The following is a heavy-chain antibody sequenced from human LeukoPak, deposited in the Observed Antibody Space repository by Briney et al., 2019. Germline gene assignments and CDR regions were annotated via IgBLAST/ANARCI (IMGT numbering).Heavy chain of an antibody. Sequence: GGSLRLSCAASGFTFSSYWVSWVRQAPGKGLEWVANIKQDGSEKYYVDSVKGRFTISRDNAKNSLYLQMNSLRAEDTAVYYCARDLRYYDSSGSFDYWGQGTLVTVSS. V-gene: IGHV3-7*03. D-gene: IGHD3-22*01. CDR1: GFTFSSYW. CDR2: IKQDGSEK. J-gene: IGHJ4*02. CDR3: ARDLRYYDSSGSFDY.